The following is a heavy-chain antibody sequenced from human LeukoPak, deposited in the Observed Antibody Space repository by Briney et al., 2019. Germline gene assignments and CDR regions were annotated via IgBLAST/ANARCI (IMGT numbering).Heavy chain of an antibody. CDR2: TYYRSKWYN. Sequence: SQTLSLTSAISGDSVSINNAAWSWARQSPTRGIEWLGRTYYRSKWYNDYAVSLKSRITIYPDTSKNQFSLQLNSVTPEDTAVYYCARADYDFWSGYLFDYWGQGTLVTVSS. CDR3: ARADYDFWSGYLFDY. V-gene: IGHV6-1*01. D-gene: IGHD3-3*01. CDR1: GDSVSINNAA. J-gene: IGHJ4*02.